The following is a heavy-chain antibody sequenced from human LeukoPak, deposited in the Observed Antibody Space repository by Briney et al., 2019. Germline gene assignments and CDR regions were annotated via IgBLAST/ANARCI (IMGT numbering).Heavy chain of an antibody. D-gene: IGHD2-2*01. V-gene: IGHV3-11*01. CDR2: ISSSGSTI. J-gene: IGHJ5*02. CDR1: GFTFSDYY. CDR3: ARAKRVVPARFDP. Sequence: GGSLRLSCAASGFTFSDYYMSWIRQAPGKGLEWVSYISSSGSTIYYADSVKGRFTISRDNAKNSLYLQMNGLRAEDTAVYYCARAKRVVPARFDPWGQGTLVTVSS.